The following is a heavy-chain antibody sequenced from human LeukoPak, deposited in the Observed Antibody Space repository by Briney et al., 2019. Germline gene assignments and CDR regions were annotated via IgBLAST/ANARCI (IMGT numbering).Heavy chain of an antibody. V-gene: IGHV4-59*08. Sequence: SETLSLTCAVSGGSISSYYWSWIRQPPGKGLEWIAYISDIGSINYNPSLKSRDTISLDTSKNQFSLKLSSVTAADTAVYYCAGHHPRNTVDFWGQGTLVTVSS. D-gene: IGHD2-8*02. CDR1: GGSISSYY. J-gene: IGHJ4*02. CDR2: ISDIGSI. CDR3: AGHHPRNTVDF.